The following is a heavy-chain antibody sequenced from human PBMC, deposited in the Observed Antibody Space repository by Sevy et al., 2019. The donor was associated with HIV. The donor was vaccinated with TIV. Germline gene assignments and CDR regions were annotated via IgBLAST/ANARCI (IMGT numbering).Heavy chain of an antibody. Sequence: ASVKVSCKVSGYTLTKLSIHWVRQAPGKGLEWMGEFAPQYGETIYAQRFQGRLTITEETSPDTAFMGLSSLTSEDTATDYCTAVGVRYYSGSSSYQGDWFDPWGQGTLVTVSS. J-gene: IGHJ5*02. CDR1: GYTLTKLS. V-gene: IGHV1-24*01. CDR3: TAVGVRYYSGSSSYQGDWFDP. CDR2: FAPQYGET. D-gene: IGHD2-15*01.